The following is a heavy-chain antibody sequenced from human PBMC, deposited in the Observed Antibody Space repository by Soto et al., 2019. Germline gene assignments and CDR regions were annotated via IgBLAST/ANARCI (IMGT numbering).Heavy chain of an antibody. J-gene: IGHJ2*01. V-gene: IGHV3-23*01. CDR3: VKKIAGTTTSGAYWYFDV. CDR2: VSGGGEAT. Sequence: EVQLLESGGGLVQPGGSLRLSCAASGFTFSSFAMNWVRQAPGKGLEWVSGVSGGGEATFYADSVKGRFTISRVQSKNTLYLQMNSLRAEDTAVYYCVKKIAGTTTSGAYWYFDVWGRGTLVTVSS. CDR1: GFTFSSFA. D-gene: IGHD1-26*01.